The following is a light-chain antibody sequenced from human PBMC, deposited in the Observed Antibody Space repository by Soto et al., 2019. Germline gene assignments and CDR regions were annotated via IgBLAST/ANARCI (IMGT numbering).Light chain of an antibody. J-gene: IGKJ1*01. V-gene: IGKV3-15*01. CDR2: GAS. Sequence: EIVLTQSPGTLSLSPGERATLSCRASQSVSFSSLAWYQHKPGRAPRLLIYGASTRATGIPARFSGSGSGTEFTLTISSLQSEDFAVYYCQQYNNWPSWTFGQGTKVDI. CDR3: QQYNNWPSWT. CDR1: QSVSFSS.